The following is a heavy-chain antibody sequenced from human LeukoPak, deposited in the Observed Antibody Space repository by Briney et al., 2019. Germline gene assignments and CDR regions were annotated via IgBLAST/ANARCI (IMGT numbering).Heavy chain of an antibody. CDR1: GFTFSRFG. J-gene: IGHJ6*02. CDR2: IKQDGSEK. Sequence: GGSLRLSCAASGFTFSRFGMHWVRQAPGKGLEWVANIKQDGSEKHYVDSVKGRFTISRDNAKNSLYLQMNSLRAEDTAVYYCARAGSGSYYYYYGMDVWGQGTTVTVSS. D-gene: IGHD1-26*01. V-gene: IGHV3-7*01. CDR3: ARAGSGSYYYYYGMDV.